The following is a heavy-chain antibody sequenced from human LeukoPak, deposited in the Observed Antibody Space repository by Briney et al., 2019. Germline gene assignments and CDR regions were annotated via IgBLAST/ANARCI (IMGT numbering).Heavy chain of an antibody. J-gene: IGHJ4*02. D-gene: IGHD6-13*01. Sequence: PGGSLRLSCAASGFTFSSYAMSWVRQAPGKGLEWVSSISYSGGSTYYADSVRGRFTISRDSSKNTLFLQMNSLRAEDTAVYHCAKGDSSTWYRDWGQGTLVTVSS. CDR1: GFTFSSYA. CDR3: AKGDSSTWYRD. V-gene: IGHV3-23*01. CDR2: ISYSGGST.